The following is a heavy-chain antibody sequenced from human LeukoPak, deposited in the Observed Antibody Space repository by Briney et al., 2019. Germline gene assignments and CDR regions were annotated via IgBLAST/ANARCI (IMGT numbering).Heavy chain of an antibody. CDR1: GFTLSSYS. CDR3: AREGSADWSFDL. D-gene: IGHD2-15*01. Sequence: PGGSLRLSCAASGFTLSSYSMNWVRQAPGKGLEWISYISSSRNTIYYADSVKGRFIISRDNAKNSLFLQMNSLRAEDTAVYYCAREGSADWSFDLWGRGTLVTVSS. V-gene: IGHV3-48*04. J-gene: IGHJ2*01. CDR2: ISSSRNTI.